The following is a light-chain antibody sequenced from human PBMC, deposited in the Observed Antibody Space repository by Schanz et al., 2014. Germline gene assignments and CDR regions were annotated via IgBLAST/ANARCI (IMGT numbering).Light chain of an antibody. Sequence: EIVMTQSPATLSLSPGERATLSCRASQSVSSSYLSWYQQKPGQAPRLLIYGASSRATGIPDRFSGSGSGTEFTLTISSLQSEDFAVYYWQQRSNWPPWTFGQGTKVEIK. V-gene: IGKV3D-7*01. CDR1: QSVSSSY. J-gene: IGKJ1*01. CDR2: GAS. CDR3: QQRSNWPPWT.